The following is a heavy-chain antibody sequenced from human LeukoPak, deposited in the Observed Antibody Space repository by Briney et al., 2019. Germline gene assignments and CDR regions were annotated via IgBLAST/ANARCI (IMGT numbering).Heavy chain of an antibody. CDR3: ARDSSHYLGSSDY. J-gene: IGHJ4*02. CDR2: ISGSGGST. D-gene: IGHD6-6*01. Sequence: GGSLRLSCVASGFTFSSYAMTWVRQAPGKGLEWVSVISGSGGSTYYADSVKGRFTISRDNTKNTLNLQMNGLRDEDTAIYYCARDSSHYLGSSDYWGQGALVTVSS. CDR1: GFTFSSYA. V-gene: IGHV3-23*01.